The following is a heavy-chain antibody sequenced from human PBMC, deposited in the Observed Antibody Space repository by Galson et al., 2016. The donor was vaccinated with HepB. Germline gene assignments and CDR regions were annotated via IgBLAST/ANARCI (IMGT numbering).Heavy chain of an antibody. CDR1: GGSVSGHH. V-gene: IGHV4-4*07. J-gene: IGHJ4*02. CDR2: IYSSGTT. CDR3: ARGYCSVTSCYILDY. Sequence: ETLSLTCTVSGGSVSGHHWCWIRQPAGKGLEWIGRIYSSGTTNYNPSLESRVTMSVDTFKNQFSLNLNSATAADTAVYYCARGYCSVTSCYILDYWGQGTLVTVSS. D-gene: IGHD2-2*02.